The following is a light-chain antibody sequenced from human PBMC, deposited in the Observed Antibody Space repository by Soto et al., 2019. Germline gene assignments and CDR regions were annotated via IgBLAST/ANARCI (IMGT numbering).Light chain of an antibody. Sequence: DIQLTQSPSSLSASVGDRVTITCRASESVTIWLAWYQQKPGKAPRLLIYDASTLEGGVPSRFSASGSGTEFTLTISSLQPDDFATYYCEQYDSRSPWTFGQGTKIKIK. CDR1: ESVTIW. CDR2: DAS. CDR3: EQYDSRSPWT. V-gene: IGKV1-5*01. J-gene: IGKJ1*01.